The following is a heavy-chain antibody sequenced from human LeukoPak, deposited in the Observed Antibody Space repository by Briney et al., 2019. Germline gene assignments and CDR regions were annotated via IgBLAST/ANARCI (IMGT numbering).Heavy chain of an antibody. CDR1: GYTFTDYY. J-gene: IGHJ6*03. D-gene: IGHD7-27*01. V-gene: IGHV1-2*02. CDR3: ARAGTESKWGLPRADYYYMDV. CDR2: INPNSGDT. Sequence: GASVKVSCKASGYTFTDYYIHWVRQAPGQGLEWMGWINPNSGDTNYAQKFQGRVTMTRDTSISTAYMELINVRSDDTALYYCARAGTESKWGLPRADYYYMDVWGKGTTVTVSS.